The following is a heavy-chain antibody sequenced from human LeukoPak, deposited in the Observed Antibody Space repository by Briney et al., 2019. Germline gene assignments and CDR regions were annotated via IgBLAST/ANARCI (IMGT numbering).Heavy chain of an antibody. Sequence: ASVKVSCKASGYTFTSYAMHWVRQAPGQRLEWMGWINAGNGNTKYSQKFQGRVTITRDTSASTAYMELSSLRSEDTAVYYCAPIGGSDGGDYDPYGMDVWGQGTMVTVSS. J-gene: IGHJ6*02. CDR3: APIGGSDGGDYDPYGMDV. V-gene: IGHV1-3*01. CDR1: GYTFTSYA. D-gene: IGHD3-3*01. CDR2: INAGNGNT.